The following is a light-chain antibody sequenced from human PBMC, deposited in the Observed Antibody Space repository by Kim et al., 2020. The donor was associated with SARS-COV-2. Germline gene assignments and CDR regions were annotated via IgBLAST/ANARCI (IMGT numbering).Light chain of an antibody. CDR1: SLRSYY. Sequence: SELTQDPAVSVALGQTVRITCQGDSLRSYYATWYQQKPRQAPLLVIFGRNDRPSGIPDRFSGSTSGNTASLTISGAQAGDDADFYCQSRDSGGNVVFGGGTQLTVL. J-gene: IGLJ2*01. V-gene: IGLV3-19*01. CDR3: QSRDSGGNVV. CDR2: GRN.